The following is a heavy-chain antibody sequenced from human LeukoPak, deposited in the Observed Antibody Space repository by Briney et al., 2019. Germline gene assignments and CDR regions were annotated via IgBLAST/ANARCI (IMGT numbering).Heavy chain of an antibody. CDR1: GLTFSSYW. CDR2: IKQDGSEK. J-gene: IGHJ4*02. D-gene: IGHD6-19*01. Sequence: GGSLRLSCAASGLTFSSYWMSWVRQTPGKGLEWVANIKQDGSEKYYVDSVKGRFTISRDNAKNSLYLLMNSLRAEDTAVYYCVKYSSGWYYPHFDYWGQGTLVTVSS. CDR3: VKYSSGWYYPHFDY. V-gene: IGHV3-7*01.